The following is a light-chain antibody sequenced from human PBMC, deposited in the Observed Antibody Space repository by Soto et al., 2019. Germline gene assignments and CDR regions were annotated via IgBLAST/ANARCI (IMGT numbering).Light chain of an antibody. CDR2: GAS. V-gene: IGKV1-39*01. J-gene: IGKJ1*01. CDR3: QESYSTLWGT. CDR1: QSISSY. Sequence: DIQMTQSPSSLAASVGDRVTITCRASQSISSYLSWYQQKPGKAPNLLIYGASSLQSGVPLRFSGSGSGTDFTLTISSLEPEDFATYYCQESYSTLWGTCGQGTKVDIK.